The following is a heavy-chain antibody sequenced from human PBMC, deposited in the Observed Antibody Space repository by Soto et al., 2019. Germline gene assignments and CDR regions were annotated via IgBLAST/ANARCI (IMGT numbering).Heavy chain of an antibody. CDR3: ARGEARDYGLNNWFDP. CDR2: IYYSGST. V-gene: IGHV4-59*01. D-gene: IGHD4-17*01. Sequence: SESLSLACTVSGGSMSSYYWSWIRQPPGKGLEWIGYIYYSGSTNYNPSLKSRVTISVDTSKNQFSLKLSSVTAADTAVYYCARGEARDYGLNNWFDPWGQGTLVTVSS. CDR1: GGSMSSYY. J-gene: IGHJ5*02.